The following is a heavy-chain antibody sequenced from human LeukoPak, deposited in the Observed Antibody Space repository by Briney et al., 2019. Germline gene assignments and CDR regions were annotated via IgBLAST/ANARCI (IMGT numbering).Heavy chain of an antibody. CDR1: GFTFSSYW. D-gene: IGHD3-10*01. CDR3: ARSRDIWFGVNYYYGMDV. CDR2: INSDGSST. Sequence: GGSLRLSCAASGFTFSSYWMHWVRQAPGKGLVWVSRINSDGSSTSYADSVKGRFTISRDNAKNTLYLQMNSLRAEDTAVYYCARSRDIWFGVNYYYGMDVWGKGTTVTVSS. V-gene: IGHV3-74*01. J-gene: IGHJ6*04.